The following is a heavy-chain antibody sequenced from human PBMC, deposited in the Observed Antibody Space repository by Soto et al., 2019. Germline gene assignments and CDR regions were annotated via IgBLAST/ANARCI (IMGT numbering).Heavy chain of an antibody. Sequence: ASVKVSCKASGYTFTRYGINWVRQATGQGLEWMGWMNPNSGDTGYAQKFQGRVTMTRNTSISTAYMELSSLRSEDTAVYYCARGELLWFGELLRWGQGTLVTVSS. V-gene: IGHV1-8*01. D-gene: IGHD3-10*01. J-gene: IGHJ4*02. CDR1: GYTFTRYG. CDR3: ARGELLWFGELLR. CDR2: MNPNSGDT.